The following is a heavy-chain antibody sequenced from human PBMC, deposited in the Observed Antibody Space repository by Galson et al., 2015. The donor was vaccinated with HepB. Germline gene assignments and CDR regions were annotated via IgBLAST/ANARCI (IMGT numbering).Heavy chain of an antibody. CDR2: ISWHSGNI. CDR3: AKARGSSSGRGIDF. V-gene: IGHV3-9*01. CDR1: GFTFSSYA. J-gene: IGHJ4*02. Sequence: SLRLSCAASGFTFSSYAMHWVRQAPGRGLEWVSGISWHSGNIAYADSVKGRFTISRDNAKRSLYLQMNSLRTEDTALYYCAKARGSSSGRGIDFWGQGTLVTVSS. D-gene: IGHD3-16*01.